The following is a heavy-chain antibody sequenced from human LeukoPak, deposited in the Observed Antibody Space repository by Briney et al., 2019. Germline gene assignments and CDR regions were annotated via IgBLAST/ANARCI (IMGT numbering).Heavy chain of an antibody. J-gene: IGHJ4*02. D-gene: IGHD2-15*01. CDR3: ARGRKRVVAAHKILDY. Sequence: SETLSLTCAVYGGSFSGYYWSWIRQPPGKGLEWIGEINHSGSTNYNPSLKSRVTISVDTSKNQFSLKLSSVTAADTAVYYCARGRKRVVAAHKILDYWGQGTLVTASS. CDR2: INHSGST. V-gene: IGHV4-34*01. CDR1: GGSFSGYY.